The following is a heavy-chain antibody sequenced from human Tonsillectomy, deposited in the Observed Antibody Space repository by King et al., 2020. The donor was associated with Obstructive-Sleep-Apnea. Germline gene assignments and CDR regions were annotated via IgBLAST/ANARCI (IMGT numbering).Heavy chain of an antibody. CDR1: GGSISSYY. D-gene: IGHD3-22*01. Sequence: VQLQESGPGLVKPSETLSLTCTVSGGSISSYYWSWIRQPPGKGLEWIGYISYSGSTKYNPSLKSRVTISVDTSKNQFSLKLSSVTAADTAVYYCARSLDSSGYYYTNYWGQGTLVTVSS. V-gene: IGHV4-59*08. CDR2: ISYSGST. J-gene: IGHJ4*02. CDR3: ARSLDSSGYYYTNY.